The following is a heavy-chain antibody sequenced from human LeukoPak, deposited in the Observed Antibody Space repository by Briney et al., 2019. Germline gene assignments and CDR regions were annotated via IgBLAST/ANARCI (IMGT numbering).Heavy chain of an antibody. J-gene: IGHJ4*02. CDR3: AREVHEGLVAAGPFDY. CDR2: IIPIFGTA. V-gene: IGHV1-69*01. CDR1: GGTFSSYA. Sequence: GASVKVSCKASGGTFSSYAISWVRQAPGQGLEWMGGIIPIFGTANYARKFQGRVTITADESTSTAYMELSSLRSEDTAVYYCAREVHEGLVAAGPFDYWGQGTLVTVSS. D-gene: IGHD6-13*01.